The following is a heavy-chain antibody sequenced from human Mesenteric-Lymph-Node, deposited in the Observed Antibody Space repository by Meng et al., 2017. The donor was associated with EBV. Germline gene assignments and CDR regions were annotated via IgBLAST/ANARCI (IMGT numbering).Heavy chain of an antibody. J-gene: IGHJ4*02. V-gene: IGHV1-69*01. D-gene: IGHD3-10*01. CDR2: IIPVFGIT. Sequence: QVQHVQSGDEVKKPGSSVKVSCKASGGTLSNYAISWVRQAPGQGLEWMGGIIPVFGITNYAQKFQDRVTVTADESTSTAYMELGTLTSEDTAVYYCASTSSGYYYGSGWGQGTLVTVSS. CDR3: ASTSSGYYYGSG. CDR1: GGTLSNYA.